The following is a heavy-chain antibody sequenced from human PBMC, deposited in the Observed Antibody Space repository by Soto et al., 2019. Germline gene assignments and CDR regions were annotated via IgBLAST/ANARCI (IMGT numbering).Heavy chain of an antibody. V-gene: IGHV3-33*01. D-gene: IGHD6-13*01. CDR2: IWYDGSNK. J-gene: IGHJ6*02. CDR1: GFTFSSYG. Sequence: PGGSLRLSCAASGFTFSSYGMHWVRQAPGKGLEWVAVIWYDGSNKYYADSVKGRSTISRDNSKNTLYLQMNSLRAEDTAVYYCERAAALSYYYYGMDVWGQGTTVTVSS. CDR3: ERAAALSYYYYGMDV.